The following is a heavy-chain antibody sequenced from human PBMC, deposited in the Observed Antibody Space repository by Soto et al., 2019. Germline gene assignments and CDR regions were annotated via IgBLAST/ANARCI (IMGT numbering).Heavy chain of an antibody. D-gene: IGHD2-15*01. J-gene: IGHJ6*02. CDR1: GYTFTSYA. Sequence: GASVKVSCKASGYTFTSYAMHWVRQAPGQRLEWMGWINAGNGNTKYSQKFQGRVTITRDTSASTAYMELSSLRSEDTAVYYCARDRRGGSPSYGMDVWGQGTTVTVSS. V-gene: IGHV1-3*01. CDR3: ARDRRGGSPSYGMDV. CDR2: INAGNGNT.